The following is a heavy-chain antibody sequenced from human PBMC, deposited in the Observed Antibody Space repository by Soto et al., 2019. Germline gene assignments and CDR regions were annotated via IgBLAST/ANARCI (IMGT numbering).Heavy chain of an antibody. V-gene: IGHV4-59*08. CDR2: IYYSGST. CDR1: GGSISSYY. D-gene: IGHD3-9*01. CDR3: ARFWPPPYSDALTDYTDAFDY. J-gene: IGHJ4*02. Sequence: PSETLSLTCTVSGGSISSYYWSWIRQPPGKGLEWIGYIYYSGSTKYNPSLKSRVTISVDTSKNQFSLKLSSVTAADTAVYYCARFWPPPYSDALTDYTDAFDYWGQGTLVTV.